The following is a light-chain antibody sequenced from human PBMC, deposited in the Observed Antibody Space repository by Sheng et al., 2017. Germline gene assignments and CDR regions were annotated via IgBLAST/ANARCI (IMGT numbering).Light chain of an antibody. J-gene: IGKJ4*01. CDR3: QQFHTSPLT. Sequence: DIVMTQSPDSLAVSLGERATINCKSSQSLLYNSNNKNYLAWYQQKPGQPPKLLIYWASTRESGVPDRFSGSGSGTDFSLTISSLQTEDVAVYYCQQFHTSPLTFGGGTKGGHQT. CDR1: QSLLYNSNNKNY. V-gene: IGKV4-1*01. CDR2: WAS.